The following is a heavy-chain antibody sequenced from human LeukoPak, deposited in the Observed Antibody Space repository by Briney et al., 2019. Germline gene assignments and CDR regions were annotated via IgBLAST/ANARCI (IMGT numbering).Heavy chain of an antibody. J-gene: IGHJ5*02. V-gene: IGHV3-23*01. CDR1: GFTFSSYG. Sequence: GGSLRLSCAASGFTFSSYGMSWVRQTPGMGLEWVSGITTSGVTTYYADSVKGRFTISRDNSKNTLFLQMNSLRAEDTAVYYCAKDRGSSIYDGFTWFDPWGQGTLVTVSS. CDR3: AKDRGSSIYDGFTWFDP. D-gene: IGHD6-13*01. CDR2: ITTSGVTT.